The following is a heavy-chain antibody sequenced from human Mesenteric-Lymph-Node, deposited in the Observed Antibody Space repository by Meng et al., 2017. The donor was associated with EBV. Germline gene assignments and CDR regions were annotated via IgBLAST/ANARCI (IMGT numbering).Heavy chain of an antibody. CDR2: ISYDGSSK. D-gene: IGHD6-13*01. V-gene: IGHV3-30*18. Sequence: QVQLVESGGGVVQPGGSLSLSCSTSRFTFSNYGMHWVRQAPGKGLEWVAVISYDGSSKYYADSVKGRFTISRDNSKNTLYLQMNSLRAEDTAVYYCAKEPRSSSSWSYYFDYWGQGTLVTVSS. CDR1: RFTFSNYG. J-gene: IGHJ4*02. CDR3: AKEPRSSSSWSYYFDY.